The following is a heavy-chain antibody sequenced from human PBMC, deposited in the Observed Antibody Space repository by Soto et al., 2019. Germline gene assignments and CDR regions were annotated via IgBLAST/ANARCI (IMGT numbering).Heavy chain of an antibody. V-gene: IGHV1-8*01. Sequence: GSVEVSCKASGYTFTSYDINWVRQATGQGLEWMGWMNPNSGNTGYAQRFQGRVTMTRNTSISTAYMELSSLRSEDTAVYYCARGRWGSGLNWFDPWGQGTLVTVSS. CDR1: GYTFTSYD. J-gene: IGHJ5*02. CDR3: ARGRWGSGLNWFDP. CDR2: MNPNSGNT. D-gene: IGHD3-10*01.